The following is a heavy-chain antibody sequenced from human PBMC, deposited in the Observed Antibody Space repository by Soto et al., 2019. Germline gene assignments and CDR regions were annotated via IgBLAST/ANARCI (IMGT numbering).Heavy chain of an antibody. Sequence: QVHLQQWGAGLLKPSETLSLTCGVYGGSFGTSYWAWLRQSPEKGQEWNGEINHNGDSNYNPSLKMRVTISLDTSENQFSLKLTPVAAADTAVYYCARVTRFPDAFDIWGQGTPVIVSS. CDR2: INHNGDS. CDR3: ARVTRFPDAFDI. CDR1: GGSFGTSY. V-gene: IGHV4-34*01. J-gene: IGHJ3*02.